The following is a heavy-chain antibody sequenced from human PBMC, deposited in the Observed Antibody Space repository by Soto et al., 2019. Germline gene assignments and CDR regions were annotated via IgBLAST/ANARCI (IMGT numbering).Heavy chain of an antibody. CDR3: TKDFEMYTLMYSCDY. CDR1: GFTFRNYG. J-gene: IGHJ4*02. Sequence: QVQLVQSGGGVVQPGRSLRVSCTASGFTFRNYGIHWVRQAPGRGLEWVAAVSADGSRSEYVDSVKGRFTVSRDNSQSTVSLQMDSLRAEDTAVDYCTKDFEMYTLMYSCDYWGQGTPVTVSS. CDR2: VSADGSRS. V-gene: IGHV3-30*18. D-gene: IGHD1-1*01.